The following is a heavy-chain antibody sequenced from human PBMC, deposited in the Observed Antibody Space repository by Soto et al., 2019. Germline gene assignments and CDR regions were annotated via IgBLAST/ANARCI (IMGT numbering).Heavy chain of an antibody. D-gene: IGHD5-12*01. Sequence: QVQLVQSGAEVQKPGSSVQVSCKASGGGNLRDYRTTWVRQAPGQGLEWMGGIIPKLGSANYAQNFQGRVTITADESTSTVYMELRSLRSEDTAVYYCARGGVGYNCGAVYGGQGTPVTVSS. CDR3: ARGGVGYNCGAVY. CDR1: GGGNLRDYR. J-gene: IGHJ4*02. CDR2: IIPKLGSA. V-gene: IGHV1-69*01.